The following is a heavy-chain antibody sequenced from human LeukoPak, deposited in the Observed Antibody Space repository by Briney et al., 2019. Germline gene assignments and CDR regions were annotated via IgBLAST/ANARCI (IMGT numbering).Heavy chain of an antibody. J-gene: IGHJ4*02. Sequence: PGGSLCPSSAASGFTLTGYTSDCGPQAPGKGLEWVSSITSSSYIYYSDSVKGRFTISRANAKNSLYLQMSSLRAEDKAVYYCASAYSNSLDHWGQGTLVTVSS. CDR3: ASAYSNSLDH. CDR1: GFTLTGYT. CDR2: ITSSSYI. V-gene: IGHV3-21*01. D-gene: IGHD4-11*01.